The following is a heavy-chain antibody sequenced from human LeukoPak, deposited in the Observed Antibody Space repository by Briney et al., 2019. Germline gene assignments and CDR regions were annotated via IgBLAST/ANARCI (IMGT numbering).Heavy chain of an antibody. CDR3: ARASESCGGDCYYFDY. CDR1: GFTFSSYA. V-gene: IGHV3-30-3*01. CDR2: ISYDGSNK. J-gene: IGHJ4*02. Sequence: GGSLRLSCAASGFTFSSYAMHWVRQAPGKGLEWAAVISYDGSNKYYADSVKGRFTISRDNSKNTLYLQMNSLRAEDTAVYYCARASESCGGDCYYFDYWGQGTLVTVSS. D-gene: IGHD2-21*02.